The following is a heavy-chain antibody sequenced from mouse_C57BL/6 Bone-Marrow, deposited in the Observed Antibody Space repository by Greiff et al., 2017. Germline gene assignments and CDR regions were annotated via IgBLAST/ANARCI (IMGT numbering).Heavy chain of an antibody. J-gene: IGHJ1*03. CDR1: GYTFTNYW. V-gene: IGHV1-63*01. D-gene: IGHD1-1*02. CDR2: IYPGGGYT. CDR3: ARKGSYVSWYFDV. Sequence: LQESGAELVRPGTSVKMSCKASGYTFTNYWIGWAKQRPGHGLEWIGDIYPGGGYTNYNEKFKGKATLTADKSSSTAYMQFSSLTSEDSAIYYCARKGSYVSWYFDVWGTGTTVTVSS.